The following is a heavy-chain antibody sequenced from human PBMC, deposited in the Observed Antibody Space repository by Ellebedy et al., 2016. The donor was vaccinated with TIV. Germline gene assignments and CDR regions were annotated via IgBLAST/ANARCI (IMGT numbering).Heavy chain of an antibody. CDR3: ARDAPSGWTFDS. V-gene: IGHV3-21*01. D-gene: IGHD3-10*01. CDR1: GFTFSSFS. CDR2: VSRSSTYI. J-gene: IGHJ4*02. Sequence: GESLKISCAASGFTFSSFSFNWVRQAPGKGLEWVSSVSRSSTYIYYADSVKGRFTISRDNDKNSLYLQMSSLRAEDTALNYCARDAPSGWTFDSWGQGTLVTVSS.